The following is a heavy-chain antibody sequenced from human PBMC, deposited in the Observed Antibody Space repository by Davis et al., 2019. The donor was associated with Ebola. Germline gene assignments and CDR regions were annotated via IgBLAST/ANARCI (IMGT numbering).Heavy chain of an antibody. J-gene: IGHJ3*02. CDR1: GFIFKKNW. V-gene: IGHV3-7*03. Sequence: GESLKISCAASGFIFKKNWMTWVRQAPGKGLEWVANINQDGSEEYYVDSVKGRFTISRDNAKNSLYLQMNSLRAEDTAVYYCARGVDRAFDIWGQGTMVTVSS. CDR3: ARGVDRAFDI. CDR2: INQDGSEE.